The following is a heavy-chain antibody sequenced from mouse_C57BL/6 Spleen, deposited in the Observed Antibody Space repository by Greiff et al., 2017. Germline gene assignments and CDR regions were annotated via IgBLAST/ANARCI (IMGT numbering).Heavy chain of an antibody. CDR2: IWTGGGP. D-gene: IGHD2-5*01. CDR3: ARYYSNYVDAMDY. V-gene: IGHV2-9-1*01. CDR1: GFSLTSYA. Sequence: QVQLKESGPGLVAPSQSLSITCTVSGFSLTSYAISWVRQPPGKGLEWLGVIWTGGGPNYNSALKSRLSISKDNSKSQVFLKMNSLQTDDTARYYCARYYSNYVDAMDYWGQGTSVTVSS. J-gene: IGHJ4*01.